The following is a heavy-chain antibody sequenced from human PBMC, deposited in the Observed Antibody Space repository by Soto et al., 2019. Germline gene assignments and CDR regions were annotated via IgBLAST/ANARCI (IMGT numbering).Heavy chain of an antibody. D-gene: IGHD6-6*01. Sequence: GESLKISCKGSGYSFTSYWIGWVRQMPGKGLEWMGIIYPGDSDTRYSPSFQGQVTISADKSISTAYLQWSSLKASDTAMYYCARLGGMEYSSSSAYYYYGMDVWGPGTTLPVYS. J-gene: IGHJ6*02. CDR2: IYPGDSDT. V-gene: IGHV5-51*01. CDR3: ARLGGMEYSSSSAYYYYGMDV. CDR1: GYSFTSYW.